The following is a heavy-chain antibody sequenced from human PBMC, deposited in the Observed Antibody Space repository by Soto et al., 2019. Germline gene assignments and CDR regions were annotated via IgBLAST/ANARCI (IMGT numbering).Heavy chain of an antibody. D-gene: IGHD3-3*02. V-gene: IGHV1-3*01. CDR3: ARDTETLGPRANDALDI. J-gene: IGHJ3*02. Sequence: QAQLVQSGAEMKKPGASVKVSCKATGYTFSAYTMNWVRQAPGQSLEWMGWINAGSGNTKYSQNFQGRVSNTRDTSASTFYMELTGLTSEDTAVYYCARDTETLGPRANDALDIWGQGTMVTVSS. CDR2: INAGSGNT. CDR1: GYTFSAYT.